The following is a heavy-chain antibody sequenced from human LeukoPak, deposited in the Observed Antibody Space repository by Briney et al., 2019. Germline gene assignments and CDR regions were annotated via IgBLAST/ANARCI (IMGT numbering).Heavy chain of an antibody. D-gene: IGHD6-19*01. V-gene: IGHV4-59*01. CDR3: ARVRAVAGYYFDY. CDR1: GGSISLYY. J-gene: IGHJ4*02. Sequence: SETLSLTCTVSGGSISLYYWSWIRQPPGKGLEWIGYVYYSGSTNYNPSLKSRVTLSVDTSKNQFSLNLSSVTAADTAVYYCARVRAVAGYYFDYWGQGTLVTVSS. CDR2: VYYSGST.